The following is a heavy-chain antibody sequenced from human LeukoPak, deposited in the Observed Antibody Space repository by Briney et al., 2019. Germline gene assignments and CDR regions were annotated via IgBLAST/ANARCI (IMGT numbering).Heavy chain of an antibody. CDR2: ISGSGGST. CDR3: AKGGVRFGVVTENWFDP. CDR1: GFTFSSYA. D-gene: IGHD3-3*01. Sequence: GGSLRLSCAASGFTFSSYAMSWVRQAPGKGLDWVSAISGSGGSTYYADSVKGRFTISRDNSKNTLYLQMNSLRAEDTAVYYCAKGGVRFGVVTENWFDPWGQGTLVTVSS. J-gene: IGHJ5*02. V-gene: IGHV3-23*01.